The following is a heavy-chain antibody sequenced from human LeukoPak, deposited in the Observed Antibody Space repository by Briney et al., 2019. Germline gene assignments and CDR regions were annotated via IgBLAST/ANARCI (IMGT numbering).Heavy chain of an antibody. D-gene: IGHD5-24*01. J-gene: IGHJ3*02. CDR3: AKKRDAFDT. CDR2: LTDSGGTT. Sequence: GGSLRLSCVASGFTFGNYAMGWLRQAPGRRPEWVSSLTDSGGTTYYVDSVKGRFAISRDNSKNTLYLHMNSLRADDTAVYYCAKKRDAFDTWGQGTVVTVSS. CDR1: GFTFGNYA. V-gene: IGHV3-23*01.